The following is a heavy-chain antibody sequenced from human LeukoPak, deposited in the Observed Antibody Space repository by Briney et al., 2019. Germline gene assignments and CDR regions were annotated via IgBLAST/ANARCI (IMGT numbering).Heavy chain of an antibody. J-gene: IGHJ3*02. CDR2: ISGSGANT. D-gene: IGHD3-10*01. V-gene: IGHV3-23*01. CDR3: AKPTMVRGVISTPDAFDI. Sequence: GGSLRLSCAASGFTFSSYAMSWVRQAPGKGLEWVSTISGSGANTYYADSVKGRLTISRDNSKNTLYLQMNSLRAEDTAVYYCAKPTMVRGVISTPDAFDIWGQGTMVTVSS. CDR1: GFTFSSYA.